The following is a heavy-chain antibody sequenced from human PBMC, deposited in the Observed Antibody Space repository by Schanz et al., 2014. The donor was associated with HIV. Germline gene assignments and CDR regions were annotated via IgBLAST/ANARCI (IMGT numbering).Heavy chain of an antibody. CDR3: ARDSPVAAXTLDY. CDR2: IIPLFGTS. V-gene: IGHV1-69*01. D-gene: IGHD6-13*01. J-gene: IGHJ4*02. CDR1: GGTFINYA. Sequence: QVQLVQSGAEVKKPGSSVKVFCRASGGTFINYAFSWVRQAPGQGLEWMGGIIPLFGTSNYAQKFQGRATITADESTSTAYMELSSLRSEDTAVYYCARDSPVAAXTLDYWGQGTLVTVSS.